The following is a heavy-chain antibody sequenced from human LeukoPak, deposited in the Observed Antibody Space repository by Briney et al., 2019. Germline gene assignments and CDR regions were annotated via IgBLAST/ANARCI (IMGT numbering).Heavy chain of an antibody. V-gene: IGHV5-51*01. CDR3: ASTSVGATGGWWFDP. CDR1: DYSFTNYW. Sequence: GESLKISCKGSDYSFTNYWIAWVRQMPGKGLEWMGIIYPGDSDTRYSPSFQGQVTISADKSISTAYLQWSSLKASDTAMYYCASTSVGATGGWWFDPWGQGTLVTVSS. CDR2: IYPGDSDT. J-gene: IGHJ5*02. D-gene: IGHD1-26*01.